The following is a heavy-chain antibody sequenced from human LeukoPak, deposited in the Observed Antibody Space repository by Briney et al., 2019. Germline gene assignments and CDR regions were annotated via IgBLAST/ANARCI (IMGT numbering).Heavy chain of an antibody. D-gene: IGHD4-23*01. J-gene: IGHJ4*02. CDR1: GFTFSDTW. Sequence: GGSLRLSCAASGFTFSDTWMHWVRQAPGKGLMWVARINTDGSDAVYAGSVKGRFTISRDNTQNTLHLQMHSLRAEDTAMCYCARVYGGPFDLWGQGNLVTVSS. V-gene: IGHV3-74*01. CDR2: INTDGSDA. CDR3: ARVYGGPFDL.